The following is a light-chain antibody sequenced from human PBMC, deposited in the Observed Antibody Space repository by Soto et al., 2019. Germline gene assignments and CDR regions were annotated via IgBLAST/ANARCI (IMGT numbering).Light chain of an antibody. CDR1: QSVSSY. CDR3: QQRSNWPRYT. Sequence: EIELTQSPATLSLSPGERATLSCRASQSVSSYLAWYQQKPGQAPRLLIYDASNRATGIPARFSGSGSGTDFTLTISSLEPEDFVVYYCQQRSNWPRYTFGQGTKLEIK. V-gene: IGKV3-11*01. J-gene: IGKJ2*01. CDR2: DAS.